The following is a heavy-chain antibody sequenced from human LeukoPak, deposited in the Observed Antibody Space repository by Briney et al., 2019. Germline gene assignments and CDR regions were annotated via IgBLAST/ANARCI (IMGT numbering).Heavy chain of an antibody. V-gene: IGHV3-48*02. CDR2: ISSSSSTI. Sequence: GGSLTLSCAASGFTFSSYSMNWVRQAPGKGLEWVSYISSSSSTIYYADSVKGRFTISRDNAKNSLYLQKNSLRDEDTAVYYCARVPDQGFYYWGQGTLVTVSS. D-gene: IGHD1-14*01. CDR1: GFTFSSYS. J-gene: IGHJ4*02. CDR3: ARVPDQGFYY.